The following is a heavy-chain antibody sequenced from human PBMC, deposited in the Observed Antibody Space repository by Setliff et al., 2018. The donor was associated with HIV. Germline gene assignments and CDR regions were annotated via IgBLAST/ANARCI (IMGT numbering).Heavy chain of an antibody. CDR2: INPTGGST. CDR1: GYTFTSYY. V-gene: IGHV1-46*01. D-gene: IGHD5-18*01. CDR3: ARDHSPVKHRGYSNGSGAFDI. Sequence: ASVKVSCKASGYTFTSYYMHWVRQTPGQGLEWMGIINPTGGSTTYAQTFRGRVTMTRDTSTSTVYMELSSLRSEDTAVYYCARDHSPVKHRGYSNGSGAFDIWGRGTMVTVS. J-gene: IGHJ3*02.